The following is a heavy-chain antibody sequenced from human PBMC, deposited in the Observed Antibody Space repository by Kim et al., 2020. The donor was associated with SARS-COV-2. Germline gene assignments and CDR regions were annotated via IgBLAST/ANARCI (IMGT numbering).Heavy chain of an antibody. V-gene: IGHV4-34*01. D-gene: IGHD2-15*01. CDR3: ARELSSGGRRPWFDP. J-gene: IGHJ5*02. CDR1: GGSFSGYY. CDR2: INHSGST. Sequence: SETLSLTCAVYGGSFSGYYWSWIRQPPGKGLEWIGEINHSGSTNYNPSLKSRVTISVDTSKNQFSLKLSSVTAADTAVYYCARELSSGGRRPWFDPWGQGTLVTVSS.